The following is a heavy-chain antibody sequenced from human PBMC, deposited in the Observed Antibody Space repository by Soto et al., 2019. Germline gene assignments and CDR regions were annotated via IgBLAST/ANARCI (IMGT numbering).Heavy chain of an antibody. CDR1: GFTFSSYI. Sequence: GGSLRLSCAASGFTFSSYIMHWVRQAPGKGLEWVAIISFDETNIYYVDSVEGRFIISRDNSKNTLYLQMNSLRPEDTAVYYCARDTTTRSFDFWGQGTLVTVSS. D-gene: IGHD4-4*01. CDR2: ISFDETNI. J-gene: IGHJ4*02. V-gene: IGHV3-30-3*01. CDR3: ARDTTTRSFDF.